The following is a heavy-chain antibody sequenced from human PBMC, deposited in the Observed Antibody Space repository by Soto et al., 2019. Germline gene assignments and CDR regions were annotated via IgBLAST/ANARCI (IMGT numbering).Heavy chain of an antibody. D-gene: IGHD2-15*01. CDR1: GFNFNSFT. Sequence: GGSLRLSCAASGFNFNSFTINWVRQAPGKGLEWVSSISSSYIFYADSVRGRFTISRDNARNSLYLQINSLRADDTAVYYCARDCSGGSCYPGMDVWGQGTTVTVSS. CDR2: ISSSYI. J-gene: IGHJ6*02. V-gene: IGHV3-21*01. CDR3: ARDCSGGSCYPGMDV.